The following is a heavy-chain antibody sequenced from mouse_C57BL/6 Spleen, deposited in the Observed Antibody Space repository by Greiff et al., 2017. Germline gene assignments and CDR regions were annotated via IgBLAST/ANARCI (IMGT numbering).Heavy chain of an antibody. D-gene: IGHD1-1*01. V-gene: IGHV1-72*01. CDR1: GYTFTSYW. CDR3: SIIPANGAMDY. Sequence: QVQLQQPGAELVKPGASVKLSCKASGYTFTSYWMHWVKQRPGRGLEWIGWIDPNSGGTKYNEKFKSKATLTVDKPSSTAYMQLSSLTSEDSAVYYCSIIPANGAMDYWGQGTSVTVAS. J-gene: IGHJ4*01. CDR2: IDPNSGGT.